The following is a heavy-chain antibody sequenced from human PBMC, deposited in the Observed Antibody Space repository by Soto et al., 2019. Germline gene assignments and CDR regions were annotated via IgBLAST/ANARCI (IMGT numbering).Heavy chain of an antibody. CDR3: AREPVHHYYYYYGMDV. Sequence: ASVKVSCXASGYTFTSYGISWVRQAPGQGLEWMGWINPNSGGTNYAQKFQGWVTMTRDTSISTAYMELSRLRSDDTAVYYCAREPVHHYYYYYGMDVWGQGTTVTVSS. V-gene: IGHV1-2*04. CDR1: GYTFTSYG. CDR2: INPNSGGT. D-gene: IGHD6-6*01. J-gene: IGHJ6*02.